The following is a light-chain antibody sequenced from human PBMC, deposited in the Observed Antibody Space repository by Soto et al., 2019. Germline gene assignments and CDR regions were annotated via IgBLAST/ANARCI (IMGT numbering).Light chain of an antibody. Sequence: QSVLTQPASVSGSPGQSITISCTGTSSDVGGYNYVSWYQQYPGKAPKLMIYDVSNRPSGVSNRFSGSKSGNTASLTISGLQAEDEADYNCSSYTSSSPYVFGTGTKVTVL. CDR2: DVS. V-gene: IGLV2-14*01. J-gene: IGLJ1*01. CDR1: SSDVGGYNY. CDR3: SSYTSSSPYV.